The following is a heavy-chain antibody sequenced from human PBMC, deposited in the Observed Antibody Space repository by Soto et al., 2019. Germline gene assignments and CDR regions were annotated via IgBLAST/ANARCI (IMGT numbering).Heavy chain of an antibody. V-gene: IGHV3-72*01. CDR3: XXXXXXFHI. CDR2: IRNKSNSDRA. CDR1: GFSFSDHH. J-gene: IGHJ3*02. Sequence: EVQVVESGGGLVQPGGSLRLSCAASGFSFSDHHMDWVXXXXXXGLEWVGRIRNKSNSDRAEYAASVKGRFTISRDDSXXXXXXXXXXXXXXXXXXXXXXXXXXXFHIWGQGTMVTVSS.